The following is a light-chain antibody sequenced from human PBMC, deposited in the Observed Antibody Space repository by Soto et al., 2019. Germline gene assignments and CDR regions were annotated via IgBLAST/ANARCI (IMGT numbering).Light chain of an antibody. J-gene: IGKJ5*01. V-gene: IGKV3-11*01. CDR1: QSVSSY. Sequence: IVLTQSPATPSLSPWERATLSCRASQSVSSYLAWYQQKPGQAPRLLIYDASNRATGIPARFSGSGSGTDFTLTISSLEPEDFAVYYCQQRSNWPITFGQGTRLEIK. CDR3: QQRSNWPIT. CDR2: DAS.